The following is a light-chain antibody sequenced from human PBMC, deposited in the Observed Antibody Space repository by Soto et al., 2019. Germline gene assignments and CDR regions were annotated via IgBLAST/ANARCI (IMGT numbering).Light chain of an antibody. CDR3: QQFNSYPIT. CDR2: DVS. CDR1: QDVSGA. J-gene: IGKJ5*01. V-gene: IGKV1-13*02. Sequence: AIQLTQSPCSLSASVGDRVTITCRASQDVSGALAWYQQKPGKAPNFLIFDVSTLQSGVPSRFSGSGSGTDFTLTISSLQPEDFGTYYCQQFNSYPITFGQGTRLEIK.